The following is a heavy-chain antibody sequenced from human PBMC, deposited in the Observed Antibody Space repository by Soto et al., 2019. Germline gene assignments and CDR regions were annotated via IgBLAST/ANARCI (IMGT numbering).Heavy chain of an antibody. CDR1: GFTFSSYG. Sequence: LRLSCAASGFTFSSYGMHWVRQAPGKGLEWVAVISYDGSNKYYADFVKGRFTISRDNSKNTLYLQMNSLRAEDTAVYYCATRARMPKFDYWGQGTLVTVSS. J-gene: IGHJ4*02. D-gene: IGHD2-2*01. V-gene: IGHV3-30*03. CDR2: ISYDGSNK. CDR3: ATRARMPKFDY.